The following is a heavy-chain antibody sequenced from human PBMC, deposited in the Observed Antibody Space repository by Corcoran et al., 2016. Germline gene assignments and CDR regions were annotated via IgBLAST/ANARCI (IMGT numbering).Heavy chain of an antibody. D-gene: IGHD1-1*01. Sequence: QVQLVESGGGVVQPGRSLRLSCAASGLNFRSYGMHWVRQAPGKGLEWVAFVWYDGSNKYYADSVKGRFTISRDNSKKRVYLQMNSLRAEDTAVYDCGTDRNNRYFDYWGQGTLVTVSS. CDR3: GTDRNNRYFDY. CDR1: GLNFRSYG. CDR2: VWYDGSNK. J-gene: IGHJ4*02. V-gene: IGHV3-33*01.